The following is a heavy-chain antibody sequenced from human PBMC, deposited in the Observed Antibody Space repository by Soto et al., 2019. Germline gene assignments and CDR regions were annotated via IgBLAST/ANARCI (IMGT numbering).Heavy chain of an antibody. CDR3: AKDGDGYISPPFDY. V-gene: IGHV3-7*01. D-gene: IGHD5-12*01. Sequence: PWGSLRLSCAASGFTFSSYWMSWVRQAPGKGLEWVAIINQAGSEKFYVDSVKGRFTISRDNDKNSLYLQVNSLRAEDTAVYYCAKDGDGYISPPFDYWGQGTLVTVS. CDR1: GFTFSSYW. CDR2: INQAGSEK. J-gene: IGHJ4*02.